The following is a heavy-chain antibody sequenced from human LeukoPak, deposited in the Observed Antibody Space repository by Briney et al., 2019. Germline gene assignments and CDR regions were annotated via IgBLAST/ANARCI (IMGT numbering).Heavy chain of an antibody. CDR3: AKAETPHRELWFGELPNY. D-gene: IGHD3-10*01. CDR1: GFTFSSYA. J-gene: IGHJ4*02. V-gene: IGHV3-23*01. CDR2: IGGSGGST. Sequence: PGGSLRLSCAASGFTFSSYAMSWVRQAPGKGLEWVSAIGGSGGSTYYADSVKGRFTISRDNSKNTLYLQMNSLRAEDTAVYYCAKAETPHRELWFGELPNYWGQGTLVTVSS.